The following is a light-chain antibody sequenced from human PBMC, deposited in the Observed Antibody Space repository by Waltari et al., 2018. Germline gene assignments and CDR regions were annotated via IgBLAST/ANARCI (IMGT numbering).Light chain of an antibody. CDR1: QDIKSD. CDR3: LQSNTYPLT. V-gene: IGKV1-17*01. CDR2: RTS. J-gene: IGKJ4*01. Sequence: DIQMTQFPSSLSASVGDRVTITCRASQDIKSDLVWYQQRPGEAPKRLIYRTSNLQNGFPSRFSGSGSGTEFTLTVNSLQPDDSATYYCLQSNTYPLTFGGGTKVEIK.